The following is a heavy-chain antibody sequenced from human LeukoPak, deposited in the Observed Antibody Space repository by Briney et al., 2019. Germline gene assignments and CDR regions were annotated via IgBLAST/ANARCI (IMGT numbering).Heavy chain of an antibody. Sequence: PSETLSLTCTVSGCSISSYYWSWIRQPPGKGLEWIGCIYYSGSANYNPSLRSRVTISVDTSKNQFSLKLTSVTAADTAVYYCARTGVVATSYYFDYWGHGTLVTVCS. CDR2: IYYSGSA. J-gene: IGHJ4*01. CDR3: ARTGVVATSYYFDY. CDR1: GCSISSYY. V-gene: IGHV4-59*01. D-gene: IGHD5-12*01.